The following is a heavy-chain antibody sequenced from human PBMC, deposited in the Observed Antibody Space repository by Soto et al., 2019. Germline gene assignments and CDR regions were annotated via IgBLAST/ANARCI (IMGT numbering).Heavy chain of an antibody. CDR3: ARANSGYDSYYYYGMDV. CDR2: IIPIFGTA. D-gene: IGHD5-12*01. V-gene: IGHV1-69*01. J-gene: IGHJ6*02. Sequence: QVQLVQSGAEVKKPGSSAKVSCKASGGTFSSYAISWVRQAPGQGLEWMGGIIPIFGTANYAQKFQGRVTITADESTSTAYMELSSLRSEDTAVYYCARANSGYDSYYYYGMDVWGQGTTVTVSS. CDR1: GGTFSSYA.